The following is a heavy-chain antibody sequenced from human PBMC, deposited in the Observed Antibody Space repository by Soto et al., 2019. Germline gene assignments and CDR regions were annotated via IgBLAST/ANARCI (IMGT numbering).Heavy chain of an antibody. Sequence: ASVKVSCKASGYTFTSYGISWVRQAPGQGLEWMGWISAYNGNTNYAQKLQGRVTMTTDTSTSTAYMELRSLRSDDTAVYYCARVVRWGYSSSYYYYYYYMDVWGKGTTVTVSS. J-gene: IGHJ6*03. CDR2: ISAYNGNT. D-gene: IGHD6-13*01. V-gene: IGHV1-18*01. CDR1: GYTFTSYG. CDR3: ARVVRWGYSSSYYYYYYYMDV.